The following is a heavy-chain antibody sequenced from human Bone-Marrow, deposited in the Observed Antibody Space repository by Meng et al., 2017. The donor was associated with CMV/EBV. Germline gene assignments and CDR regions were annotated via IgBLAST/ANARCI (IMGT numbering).Heavy chain of an antibody. CDR2: IYSGGST. J-gene: IGHJ5*02. Sequence: GESLKISCGASGITVSSNYMSWVRQAPGKGLEWVSVIYSGGSTYYADSVKGRFTISRDNSKNTLYLQMNSLRAEDTAVYYCARDRQDFWSGYYSGWFDPWGQGTLVTLSS. D-gene: IGHD3-3*01. CDR3: ARDRQDFWSGYYSGWFDP. CDR1: GITVSSNY. V-gene: IGHV3-66*02.